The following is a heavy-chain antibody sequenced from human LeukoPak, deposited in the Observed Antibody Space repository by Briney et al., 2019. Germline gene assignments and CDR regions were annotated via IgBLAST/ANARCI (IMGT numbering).Heavy chain of an antibody. J-gene: IGHJ4*02. V-gene: IGHV3-15*01. Sequence: GGSLRLSCAASGFIFSNAWMSWVRQAPGKGLEWVGRIKSKTNGETTDYAAPVKGRFTISRDDSQNTLYLQMTSLKTEDTAVYYCTTLSYNYLWGSYRFGYFDSWGQGTLVPVSS. CDR1: GFIFSNAW. CDR3: TTLSYNYLWGSYRFGYFDS. D-gene: IGHD3-16*02. CDR2: IKSKTNGETT.